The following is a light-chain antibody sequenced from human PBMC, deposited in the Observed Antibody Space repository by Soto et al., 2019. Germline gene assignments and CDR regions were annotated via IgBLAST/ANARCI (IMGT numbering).Light chain of an antibody. CDR2: GAS. V-gene: IGKV3-15*01. CDR3: QQYNNWPQLT. J-gene: IGKJ4*01. CDR1: QSVSSN. Sequence: EIVMTQSPAALSVSTGERATLSCRASQSVSSNLAWYQQKPGQAPRLLIYGASTRATGIPARFSGSGSGTEFTLTISSLQSEDFAVYYCQQYNNWPQLTFGGGSKVDIK.